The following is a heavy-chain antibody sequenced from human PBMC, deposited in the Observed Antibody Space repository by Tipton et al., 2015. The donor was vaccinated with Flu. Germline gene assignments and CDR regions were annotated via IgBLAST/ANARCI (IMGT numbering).Heavy chain of an antibody. D-gene: IGHD6-19*01. J-gene: IGHJ4*02. CDR2: IWYDGSNK. Sequence: RSLRLSCAASGFIFSTYGMHWVRQAPGKGLEWVAVIWYDGSNKYYADSVKGRFTISRDNSKNKLYLQMNSLRADDTGVYYCAKDLYSSGWYYFDSWGQGAQVTVSS. CDR3: AKDLYSSGWYYFDS. CDR1: GFIFSTYG. V-gene: IGHV3-33*06.